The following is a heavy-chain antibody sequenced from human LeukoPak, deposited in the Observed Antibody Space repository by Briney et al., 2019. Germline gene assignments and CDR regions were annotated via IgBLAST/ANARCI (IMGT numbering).Heavy chain of an antibody. Sequence: ASVKVSCKASRSTFTNFYIHWVRQAPGQGLEWMGWINPNSGGRNYAQKFQGRVTMTRDTPISTAYMEMRSLRSEDTAMYYCARGKNRGDWFDPWGQGTLVTVSS. CDR2: INPNSGGR. J-gene: IGHJ5*02. D-gene: IGHD1-14*01. V-gene: IGHV1-2*02. CDR1: RSTFTNFY. CDR3: ARGKNRGDWFDP.